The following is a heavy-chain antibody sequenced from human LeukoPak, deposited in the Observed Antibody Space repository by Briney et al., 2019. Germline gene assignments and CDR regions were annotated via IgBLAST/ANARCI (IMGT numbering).Heavy chain of an antibody. J-gene: IGHJ3*02. Sequence: SETLSLTCTVSGGSISSSSYYWGWIRQPPGKGLEWIGSIYYGGSTYYNPSLKSRVTISVDTSKNQFSLKLSSVTAADTAVYYCASGRMGAFDIWGQGTMVTVSS. D-gene: IGHD1-14*01. CDR1: GGSISSSSYY. CDR3: ASGRMGAFDI. CDR2: IYYGGST. V-gene: IGHV4-39*01.